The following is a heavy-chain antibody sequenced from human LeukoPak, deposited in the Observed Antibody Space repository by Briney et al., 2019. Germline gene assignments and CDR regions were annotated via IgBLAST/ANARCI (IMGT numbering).Heavy chain of an antibody. V-gene: IGHV3-7*01. Sequence: GGSLRLSCVASGFSFSTYWMSWVRQAPGKGLEWVASIQQDGNEKYFVDSVKGRFTISRDNAKNSLYLQMNSLRAEDTAVYYCARGWSVPGYWGQGTLVTVSS. CDR1: GFSFSTYW. CDR3: ARGWSVPGY. D-gene: IGHD2-15*01. CDR2: IQQDGNEK. J-gene: IGHJ4*02.